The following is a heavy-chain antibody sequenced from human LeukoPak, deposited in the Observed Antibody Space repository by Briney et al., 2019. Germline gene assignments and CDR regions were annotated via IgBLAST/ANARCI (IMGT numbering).Heavy chain of an antibody. CDR2: IYPGDSDP. J-gene: IGHJ4*02. CDR1: GFNYTNYW. Sequence: GESLKISCQGSGFNYTNYWIGWVRQMPGTGLDWMGVIYPGDSDPRYSPSFQGQVTISADKSISTAYLQWSSLKASDTAIYYCARRSSGWYGFESWGQGTLVTVSS. CDR3: ARRSSGWYGFES. D-gene: IGHD6-19*01. V-gene: IGHV5-51*01.